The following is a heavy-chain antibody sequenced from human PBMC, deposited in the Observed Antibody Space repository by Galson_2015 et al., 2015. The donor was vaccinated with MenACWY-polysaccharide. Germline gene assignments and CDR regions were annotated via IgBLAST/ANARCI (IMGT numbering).Heavy chain of an antibody. Sequence: QSGAEVKKPGESLTISCPGSGYSFTSYWIGWVRQMPGKGLEWMGIIYPSDSDTRYSPSFQGQVTFSADKSINTAYLQWSSLRASDSAMYHCARHAKYCSGGSCHLDYWGQGTLVTVSS. CDR3: ARHAKYCSGGSCHLDY. J-gene: IGHJ4*02. CDR1: GYSFTSYW. V-gene: IGHV5-51*01. D-gene: IGHD2-15*01. CDR2: IYPSDSDT.